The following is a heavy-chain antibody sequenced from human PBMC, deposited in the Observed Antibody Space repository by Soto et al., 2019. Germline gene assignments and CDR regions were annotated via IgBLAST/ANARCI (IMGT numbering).Heavy chain of an antibody. Sequence: AGGSLRLSCVVSGFTFAKYWMHWVRQAPGKGLVWVARIETDGTTQTYADSVEGRFTISRDNAKNTLYLHMNSLRAEDTAVYYCGRQAALWEKVDFRGHGTQGTVS. CDR1: GFTFAKYW. V-gene: IGHV3-74*01. D-gene: IGHD3-10*01. J-gene: IGHJ1*01. CDR3: GRQAALWEKVDF. CDR2: IETDGTTQ.